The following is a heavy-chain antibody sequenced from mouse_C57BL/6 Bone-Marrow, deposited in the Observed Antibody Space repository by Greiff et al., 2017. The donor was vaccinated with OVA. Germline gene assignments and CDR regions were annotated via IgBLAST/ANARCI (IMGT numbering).Heavy chain of an antibody. D-gene: IGHD1-1*01. CDR1: GYSITSGYC. J-gene: IGHJ2*01. V-gene: IGHV3-6*01. CDR2: ISYDGSN. CDR3: ARGGPFITTVVATGYFDY. Sequence: EVKLMESGPGLVKPSQSLSLTCSVTGYSITSGYCWNWIRQFPGNKLEWMGYISYDGSNNYNPSLKNRISITRDTSKNQFFLKLNSVTTEDTATYYCARGGPFITTVVATGYFDYWGQGTTLTVSS.